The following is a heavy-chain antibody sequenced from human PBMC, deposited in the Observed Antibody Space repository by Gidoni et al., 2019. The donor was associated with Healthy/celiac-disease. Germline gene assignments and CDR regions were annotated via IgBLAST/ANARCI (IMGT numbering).Heavy chain of an antibody. CDR1: GFTFGSYW. Sequence: EVQLVESGRGLVQPGGSLRPSCAASGFTFGSYWMSWVRQAPGKGLECVANIKQEGSEKYYVGSVKGRFTISRDNAKNSLYLQMNSLRAEDTAVYYCARGGVTRFGYWGQGTLVTVSS. V-gene: IGHV3-7*03. J-gene: IGHJ4*02. CDR3: ARGGVTRFGY. CDR2: IKQEGSEK. D-gene: IGHD5-18*01.